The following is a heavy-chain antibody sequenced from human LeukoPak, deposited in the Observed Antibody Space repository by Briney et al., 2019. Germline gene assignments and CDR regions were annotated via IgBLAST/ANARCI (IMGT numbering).Heavy chain of an antibody. J-gene: IGHJ4*02. V-gene: IGHV4-38-2*02. Sequence: SETLSLTCTVSGYSISSGYYWGWIRQPPGKGLEWIGSIYHSGSTYYNPSLKSQVTISLDTSKNQFSLKVRSVTAADPAVYFCARVRAVAGTPFDYWGQGTLVTVSS. CDR3: ARVRAVAGTPFDY. D-gene: IGHD6-19*01. CDR2: IYHSGST. CDR1: GYSISSGYY.